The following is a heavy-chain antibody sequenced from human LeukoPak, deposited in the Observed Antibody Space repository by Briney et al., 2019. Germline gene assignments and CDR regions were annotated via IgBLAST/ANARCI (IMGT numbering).Heavy chain of an antibody. CDR1: GGSVSSGSYY. CDR3: ARTFLGYSYVQY. J-gene: IGHJ4*02. D-gene: IGHD5-18*01. Sequence: KPSETLSLTCTVSGGSVSSGSYYWSWIRQPPGKGLEWIGYIYYSGSTNYNPSLKSRVTISVDTSKNQFSLKLSSVTAADTAVYYCARTFLGYSYVQYWGQGTLVTVSS. CDR2: IYYSGST. V-gene: IGHV4-61*01.